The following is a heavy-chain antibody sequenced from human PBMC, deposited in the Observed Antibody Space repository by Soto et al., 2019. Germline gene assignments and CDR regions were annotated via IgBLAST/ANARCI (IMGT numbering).Heavy chain of an antibody. CDR1: CSTFPSYG. CDR3: ARGSSPSGWPFYYYYGMDV. D-gene: IGHD6-19*01. J-gene: IGHJ6*02. Sequence: ASVEVSSKASCSTFPSYGISWVRQAPGQGLEWMGWISAYNGNTNYAQKLQGRVTMTTDTSTSTAYMELRSLRSDDTAVYYCARGSSPSGWPFYYYYGMDVWGQGTTVTVSS. CDR2: ISAYNGNT. V-gene: IGHV1-18*04.